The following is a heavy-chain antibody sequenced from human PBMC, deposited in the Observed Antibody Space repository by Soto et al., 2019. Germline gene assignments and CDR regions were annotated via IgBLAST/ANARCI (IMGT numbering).Heavy chain of an antibody. CDR1: GVTFRSFA. J-gene: IGHJ5*02. CDR3: ARSTGSGFRPGTHRFDWFDP. D-gene: IGHD5-12*01. V-gene: IGHV1-69*01. Sequence: QVQLVQSGAEVKQPGSSVKVSCQASGVTFRSFAISWVRPAPGHGLEWMGGIIPIFRTPNYAPHFQGRVTTTADESTSSVYMELSRLRSEDPAVYYGARSTGSGFRPGTHRFDWFDPWGPGPLVTVSS. CDR2: IIPIFRTP.